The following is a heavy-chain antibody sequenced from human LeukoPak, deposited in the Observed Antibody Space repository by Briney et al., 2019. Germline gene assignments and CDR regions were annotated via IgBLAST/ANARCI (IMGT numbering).Heavy chain of an antibody. D-gene: IGHD2-2*01. J-gene: IGHJ3*02. CDR1: GGSISSGSYY. V-gene: IGHV4-61*02. Sequence: SQTLSLTCTVSGGSISSGSYYWSWIRQPAGKGLEWIGRIYTSGSTNYNPSLKSRVTISVDTSKNQFSLKLSSVTAADTAVYYCARHEDSTDAFDIWGQGTMVTVSS. CDR3: ARHEDSTDAFDI. CDR2: IYTSGST.